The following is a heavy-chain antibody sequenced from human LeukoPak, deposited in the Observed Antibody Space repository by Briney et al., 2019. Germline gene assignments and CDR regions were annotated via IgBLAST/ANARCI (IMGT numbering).Heavy chain of an antibody. J-gene: IGHJ4*02. CDR3: AKDLLYNWNDVEDY. D-gene: IGHD1-1*01. V-gene: IGHV3-48*04. CDR2: ISSSSSTI. CDR1: GFTFSSYS. Sequence: PGGSLRLSCAASGFTFSSYSMNWVRQAPGKGLEWVSYISSSSSTIYYADSVKGRFTISRDNAKNSLYLQMNSLRAEDTAVYYCAKDLLYNWNDVEDYWGQGTLVTVSS.